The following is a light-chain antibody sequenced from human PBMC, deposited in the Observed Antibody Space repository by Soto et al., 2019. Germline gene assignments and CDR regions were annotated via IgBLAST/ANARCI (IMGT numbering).Light chain of an antibody. CDR3: LKQNGYPWT. Sequence: DIQMTQSPSAMSASVGDRVTITCRARQGISNYFAWFQHKPGKVHKRMIYAASSLQSGVPSRFSGSGSGTEFTLTISSLQPEDFATYYCLKQNGYPWTFGQGTKVEIK. CDR2: AAS. CDR1: QGISNY. V-gene: IGKV1-17*03. J-gene: IGKJ1*01.